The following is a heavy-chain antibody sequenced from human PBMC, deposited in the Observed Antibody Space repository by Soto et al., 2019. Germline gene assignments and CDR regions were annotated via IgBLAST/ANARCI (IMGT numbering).Heavy chain of an antibody. CDR3: ARDQSRAADF. Sequence: QVQLQESGPGLVEPSETLSLTCTVSGDSMSSYYWSWIRQSADKGLEWIGRISATGTSTYIPSLKSRITLTVDTSKNQFTQNLKFVTAADTAVYFCARDQSRAADFWGQGTVFTVS. CDR2: ISATGTS. CDR1: GDSMSSYY. J-gene: IGHJ3*01. V-gene: IGHV4-4*07.